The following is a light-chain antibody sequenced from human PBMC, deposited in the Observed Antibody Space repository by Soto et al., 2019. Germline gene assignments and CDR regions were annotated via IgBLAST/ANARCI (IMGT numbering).Light chain of an antibody. V-gene: IGKV1-39*01. Sequence: DIQMTQSPSSLSASIGDRVTITCRASQTISNYLNWYQQKPGKAPNLLISAASSLESGVPARFSGIGSGTDFTITISSLQPEDFATYYWQQSYSSPFTFGPGTKV. CDR1: QTISNY. CDR3: QQSYSSPFT. CDR2: AAS. J-gene: IGKJ3*01.